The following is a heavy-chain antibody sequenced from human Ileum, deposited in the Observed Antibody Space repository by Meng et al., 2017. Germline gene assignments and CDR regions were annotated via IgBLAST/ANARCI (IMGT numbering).Heavy chain of an antibody. CDR1: GGSISNGKW. V-gene: IGHV4-4*02. J-gene: IGHJ4*02. Sequence: QVQLQESGPGLEKPSGTLSLTCAVSGGSISNGKWWSWVRQPPGKGLEWIGEISQSGTTNYYPSLNSRVSISLDKANNHLSLTLTSVTAADTAVYYCASARYDNWGQGTLVTVSS. CDR2: ISQSGTT. CDR3: ASARYDN.